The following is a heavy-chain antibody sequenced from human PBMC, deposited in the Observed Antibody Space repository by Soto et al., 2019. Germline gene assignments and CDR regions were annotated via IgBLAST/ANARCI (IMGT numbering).Heavy chain of an antibody. J-gene: IGHJ6*02. CDR1: GDSVSSNSAA. Sequence: SQTLSLTCAISGDSVSSNSAAWNWIRQSPSRGLEWLGRTYYRSKWYNDYAVSVKSRITINPDTSKNQFSLQLNSVTPEDTAVYHCARDPKSKTYYDFWSGYYRAADYFYYGTDVWGQGTKGTVSS. CDR3: ARDPKSKTYYDFWSGYYRAADYFYYGTDV. CDR2: TYYRSKWYN. V-gene: IGHV6-1*01. D-gene: IGHD3-3*01.